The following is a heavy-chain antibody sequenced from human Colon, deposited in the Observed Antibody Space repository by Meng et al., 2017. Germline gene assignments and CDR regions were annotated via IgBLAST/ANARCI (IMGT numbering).Heavy chain of an antibody. Sequence: SETLSLTCTVSGYSISSGYYWGWIRQPPGKGLEWIGSIYHSGSTYYNPSLKSRVTISVDTSKNQFSLKLSSVTAADTAVYYCAREDVIRRPLSGDILTGRPYDAFDIWGQGTMVTVSS. CDR1: GYSISSGYY. V-gene: IGHV4-38-2*02. J-gene: IGHJ3*02. D-gene: IGHD3-9*01. CDR3: AREDVIRRPLSGDILTGRPYDAFDI. CDR2: IYHSGST.